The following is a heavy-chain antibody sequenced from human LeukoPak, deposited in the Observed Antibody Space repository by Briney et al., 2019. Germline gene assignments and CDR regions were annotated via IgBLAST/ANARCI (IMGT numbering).Heavy chain of an antibody. Sequence: ASVKVSCKASGYTFTGYYMHWVRQAPGQGLEWMGWINPNSGGTNYAQKFQGRVTMTRDTSISTAYMELSRLRSDDTAVYYCAREVYDAAILKDFWSGDLDYWGQGTLVTVSS. D-gene: IGHD3-3*01. CDR1: GYTFTGYY. J-gene: IGHJ4*02. CDR3: AREVYDAAILKDFWSGDLDY. CDR2: INPNSGGT. V-gene: IGHV1-2*02.